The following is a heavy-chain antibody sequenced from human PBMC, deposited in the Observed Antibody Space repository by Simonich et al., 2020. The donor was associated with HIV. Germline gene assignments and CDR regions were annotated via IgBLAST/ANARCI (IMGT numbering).Heavy chain of an antibody. J-gene: IGHJ4*02. CDR1: GFTFSSYA. CDR3: ASGGSISSVWADDY. Sequence: QVQLVESGGGVVQPGRSLRLSCAASGFTFSSYAMHWVRQAPGKGLEWVAVISYDGSNKYYADSVKGRFTLSRDNSKNTLYLQMTSLRAEDTAVYYCASGGSISSVWADDYWGQGTLVTVSS. V-gene: IGHV3-30*07. D-gene: IGHD3-16*01. CDR2: ISYDGSNK.